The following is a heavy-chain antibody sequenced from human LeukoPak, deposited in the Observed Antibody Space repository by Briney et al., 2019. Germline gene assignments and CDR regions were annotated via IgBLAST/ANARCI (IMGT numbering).Heavy chain of an antibody. CDR1: GYTFTGYY. CDR3: ARVDGDYDGKYYYYYCMDV. Sequence: ASVKVSCKASGYTFTGYYMHWVRRAPGQGLEWMGWINPNSGGTNYAQKFQGRVTMTRDTSISTAYMELSRLRSDDTAVYYCARVDGDYDGKYYYYYCMDVWGQGTTVTVSS. V-gene: IGHV1-2*02. CDR2: INPNSGGT. J-gene: IGHJ6*02. D-gene: IGHD4-23*01.